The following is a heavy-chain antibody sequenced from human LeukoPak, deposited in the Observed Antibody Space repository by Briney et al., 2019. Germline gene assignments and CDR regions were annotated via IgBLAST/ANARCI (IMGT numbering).Heavy chain of an antibody. CDR1: GFTFSSYA. CDR3: AKDSKTYSGSYGVDY. Sequence: GGSLRLSCAASGFTFSSYAMHWVRQAPGKGLEWVAVISYDGSNKYYADSVKGRFTISRDNSKNTLYLQMNSLRAEDTAVYYCAKDSKTYSGSYGVDYWGQGTLVTVSS. CDR2: ISYDGSNK. V-gene: IGHV3-30-3*01. J-gene: IGHJ4*02. D-gene: IGHD1-26*01.